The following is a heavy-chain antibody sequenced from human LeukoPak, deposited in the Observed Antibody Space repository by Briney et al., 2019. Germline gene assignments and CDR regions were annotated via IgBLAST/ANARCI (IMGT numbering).Heavy chain of an antibody. CDR1: GYTFTSYY. V-gene: IGHV1-46*01. CDR3: ARAIRDLTIFGVVHYYGMDV. Sequence: ASVKVSCKASGYTFTSYYMHWVRQAPGQGLEWMGIINPSGGSTSYAQKFQGRVTMTRDTSTSTVYMELSSLRSEDTAVYYCARAIRDLTIFGVVHYYGMDVWGQGTTVTVSS. J-gene: IGHJ6*02. CDR2: INPSGGST. D-gene: IGHD3-3*01.